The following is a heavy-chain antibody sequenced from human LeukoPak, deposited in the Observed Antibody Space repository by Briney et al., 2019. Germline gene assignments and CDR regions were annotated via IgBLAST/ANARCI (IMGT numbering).Heavy chain of an antibody. J-gene: IGHJ4*02. V-gene: IGHV3-30*04. Sequence: PGGSLTLSCSASGFTFTSLSLHWLRLAPDKGLEWVAFISSDGRNKFSADCVRARFTISRDNSNNMLYLQMNSLRTEDTAVYYCARDRKYYFDYWGQGTLVTVSS. CDR3: ARDRKYYFDY. CDR2: ISSDGRNK. CDR1: GFTFTSLS.